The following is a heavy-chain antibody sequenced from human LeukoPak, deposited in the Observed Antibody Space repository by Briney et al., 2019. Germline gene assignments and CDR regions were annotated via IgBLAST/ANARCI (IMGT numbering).Heavy chain of an antibody. Sequence: PSETLSLTCAVYGGSFSGYYWSWIRQPPGKGLEWIGEVNHSGSTNYNPSLKSRVTISVDTSKNQFSLKLSSVAAADTAVYYCASTPPTSGSYYDWGQGTLVTVSS. D-gene: IGHD1-26*01. V-gene: IGHV4-34*01. J-gene: IGHJ4*02. CDR1: GGSFSGYY. CDR2: VNHSGST. CDR3: ASTPPTSGSYYD.